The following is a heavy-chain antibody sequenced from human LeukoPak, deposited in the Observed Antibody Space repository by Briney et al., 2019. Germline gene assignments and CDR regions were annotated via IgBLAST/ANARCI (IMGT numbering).Heavy chain of an antibody. J-gene: IGHJ4*02. Sequence: PGGSLRLSCAASGFTFRNYALHWVRQAPGKGLEWVSSISSGRNYIYYADSVKGRFTISRDNAKNSLYLQMNSLRAEDTAVYYCARGAMIIVAHFDYWGQGTLVTVSS. CDR3: ARGAMIIVAHFDY. CDR2: ISSGRNYI. V-gene: IGHV3-21*01. CDR1: GFTFRNYA. D-gene: IGHD3-22*01.